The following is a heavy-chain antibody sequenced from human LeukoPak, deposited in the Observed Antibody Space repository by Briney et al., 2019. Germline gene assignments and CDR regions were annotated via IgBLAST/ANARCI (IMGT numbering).Heavy chain of an antibody. CDR2: IGTAGDT. V-gene: IGHV3-13*01. CDR1: GFTFSSYD. CDR3: ARAQLHGSGSYYNH. Sequence: PGGSLRLSCAASGFTFSSYDMHWVRQATGKGLEWVSAIGTAGDTYYPGSVKGRFTISRENAKNSLYLQMNSLRAGDTAVYYCARAQLHGSGSYYNHWGQGTLVTVSS. D-gene: IGHD3-10*01. J-gene: IGHJ4*02.